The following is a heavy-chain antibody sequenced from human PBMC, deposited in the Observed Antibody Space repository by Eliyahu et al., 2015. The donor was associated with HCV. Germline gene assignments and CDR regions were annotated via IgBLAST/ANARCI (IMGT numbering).Heavy chain of an antibody. J-gene: IGHJ5*02. CDR1: GGSISSYY. CDR2: IYTSGST. Sequence: QVQLQESGPGLVKPSETLSLTCTVSGGSISSYYWXWIRQPAGKGLEWIGRIYTSGSTNYNPSLKSRVTMSVDTSKNQFSLKLSSVTAADTAVYYCARDSITGTLNWFDPWGQGTLVTVSS. CDR3: ARDSITGTLNWFDP. D-gene: IGHD1-20*01. V-gene: IGHV4-4*07.